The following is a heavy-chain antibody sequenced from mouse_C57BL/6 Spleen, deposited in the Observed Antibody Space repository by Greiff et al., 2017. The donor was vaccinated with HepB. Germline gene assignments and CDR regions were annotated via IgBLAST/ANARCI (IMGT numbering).Heavy chain of an antibody. CDR2: ISDGGSYT. CDR1: GFTFSSYA. V-gene: IGHV5-4*03. J-gene: IGHJ4*01. CDR3: AYGSSSYYAMDY. D-gene: IGHD1-1*01. Sequence: EVKLVESGGGLVKPGGSLKLSCAASGFTFSSYAMSWVRQTPEKRLEWVATISDGGSYTYYPDNVKGRFTISRDNAKNNLYLQMSHLKSEDTAMYYCAYGSSSYYAMDYWGQGTSVTGSS.